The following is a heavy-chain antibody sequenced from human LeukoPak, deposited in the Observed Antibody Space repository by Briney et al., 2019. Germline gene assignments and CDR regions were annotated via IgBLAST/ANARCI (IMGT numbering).Heavy chain of an antibody. CDR1: GFTFSSYE. V-gene: IGHV3-30*03. D-gene: IGHD2-8*02. CDR2: ASNDGSNE. CDR3: ATYRQVLLPFES. J-gene: IGHJ4*02. Sequence: GGSLRLSCAASGFTFSSYEMNWVRQAPGKGLEWVAGASNDGSNEYYADSVKGRFTISRDNSKNTLYLQMNSLRAEDTAIYYCATYRQVLLPFESWGQGTLVTVSS.